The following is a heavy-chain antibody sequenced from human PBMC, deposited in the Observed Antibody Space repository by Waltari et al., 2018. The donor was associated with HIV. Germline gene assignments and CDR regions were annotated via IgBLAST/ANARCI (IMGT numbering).Heavy chain of an antibody. CDR3: ARGGCVNGVCYRCLLDS. V-gene: IGHV4-59*01. D-gene: IGHD2-8*01. CDR1: GGSISNYW. J-gene: IGHJ4*02. Sequence: QVQLQESGTGLVKPSGTLSLTCTVSGGSISNYWWSLIRQPPGEGLEWVGCVAYSGSTDYKPSLKSRVTISVDTSKNQFSLKLSSVTAADTAVYYCARGGCVNGVCYRCLLDSWGQGTLVTVSS. CDR2: VAYSGST.